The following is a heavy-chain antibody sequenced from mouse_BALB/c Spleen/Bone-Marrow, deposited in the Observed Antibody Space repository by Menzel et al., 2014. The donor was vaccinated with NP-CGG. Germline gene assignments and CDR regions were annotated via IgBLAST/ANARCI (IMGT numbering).Heavy chain of an antibody. D-gene: IGHD2-4*01. CDR3: ARRESPNDYDVSFDY. V-gene: IGHV8-12*01. CDR1: GFSLSTSGMG. Sequence: QVQLKDSGPGILQPSQTLSLTCSFSGFSLSTSGMGVSWIRQPSGKGLEWLAHIYWDDDTRYNPSLKSRLTISKDTSSNQVFLKITSVDTADTATYYCARRESPNDYDVSFDYWGQGTTLTVSS. CDR2: IYWDDDT. J-gene: IGHJ2*01.